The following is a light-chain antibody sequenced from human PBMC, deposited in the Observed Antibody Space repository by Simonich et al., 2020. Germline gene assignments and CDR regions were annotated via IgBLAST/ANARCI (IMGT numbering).Light chain of an antibody. J-gene: IGKJ2*01. CDR3: QQYNSYPYT. Sequence: DIQMTQSPSTLSASVGDRVPITCRASQSISSWLAWYQQKPGKPPKLLIYKASSLESGVPSRFSGSGSGTEFTLTISSLQPDDFATYYCQQYNSYPYTFGQGTKLEIK. CDR1: QSISSW. CDR2: KAS. V-gene: IGKV1-5*03.